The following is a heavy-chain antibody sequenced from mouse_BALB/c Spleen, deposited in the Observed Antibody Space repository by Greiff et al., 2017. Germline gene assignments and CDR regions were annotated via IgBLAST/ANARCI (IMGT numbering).Heavy chain of an antibody. V-gene: IGHV1S29*02. CDR1: GYTFTDYN. Sequence: DVQLQESGPELVKPGASVKISCKASGYTFTDYNMHWVKQSHGKSLEWIGYIYPYNGGTGYNQKFKSKATLTVDNSSSTAYMELRSLTSEDSAVYYCARSGGLRRGYYAMDYWGQGTSVTVSS. CDR3: ARSGGLRRGYYAMDY. J-gene: IGHJ4*01. D-gene: IGHD2-4*01. CDR2: IYPYNGGT.